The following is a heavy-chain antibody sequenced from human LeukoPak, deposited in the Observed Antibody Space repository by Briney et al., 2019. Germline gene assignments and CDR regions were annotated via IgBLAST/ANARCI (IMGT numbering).Heavy chain of an antibody. Sequence: GGSLRLSCAASGFTFSSDAMSWVRQAPGKGLEWVSAISGSGGSTYYADSVKGRFTISRDNSKNTLYLQMNSLRAEDTAVYYCAKANDFWSGVFDYWGQGTLVTVSS. CDR3: AKANDFWSGVFDY. J-gene: IGHJ4*02. V-gene: IGHV3-23*01. D-gene: IGHD3-3*01. CDR1: GFTFSSDA. CDR2: ISGSGGST.